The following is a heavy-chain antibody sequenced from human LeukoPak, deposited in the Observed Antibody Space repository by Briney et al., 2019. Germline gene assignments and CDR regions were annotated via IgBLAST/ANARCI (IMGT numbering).Heavy chain of an antibody. CDR1: GFTFNNYW. J-gene: IGHJ4*02. V-gene: IGHV3-74*01. Sequence: GGSLRLSCAASGFTFNNYWMHWVRQAPGRGLVWVSRINSDGSDTSYADSVKGRFTISRDNAKKTLYLQMNSLRAEDTAVYYCARPYCSGGTCYFDYWGQGTLVTVSS. CDR3: ARPYCSGGTCYFDY. D-gene: IGHD2-15*01. CDR2: INSDGSDT.